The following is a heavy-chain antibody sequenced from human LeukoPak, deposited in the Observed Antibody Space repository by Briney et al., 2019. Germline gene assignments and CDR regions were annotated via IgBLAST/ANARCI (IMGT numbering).Heavy chain of an antibody. CDR3: ARDKTHDYVWGSYRYEAAFDI. V-gene: IGHV4-61*02. J-gene: IGHJ3*02. D-gene: IGHD3-16*02. CDR2: IYTSGST. Sequence: SETLSLTCTVSGGSISSGSHYWSWIRQPAGKGLEWIGRIYTSGSTNYNPSLKSRVTISVDTSKNQFSLKLSSVTAADTAVYYCARDKTHDYVWGSYRYEAAFDIWGQGTMVTVSS. CDR1: GGSISSGSHY.